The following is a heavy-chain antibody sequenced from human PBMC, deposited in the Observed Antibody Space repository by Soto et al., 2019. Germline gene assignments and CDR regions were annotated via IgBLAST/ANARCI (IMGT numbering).Heavy chain of an antibody. V-gene: IGHV2-5*01. CDR2: IYWNDDK. J-gene: IGHJ4*02. Sequence: SGPTPVNPTQTLTLTCTFSGFSLRTSGKAVGWIRQPPGKALEWLALIYWNDDKRYSPSLKSRLTITKDTSKNQVVLTMTNMDPVDTATYYCAHRSYYADYFDYWGQGTLVTVSS. CDR1: GFSLRTSGKA. CDR3: AHRSYYADYFDY. D-gene: IGHD3-10*01.